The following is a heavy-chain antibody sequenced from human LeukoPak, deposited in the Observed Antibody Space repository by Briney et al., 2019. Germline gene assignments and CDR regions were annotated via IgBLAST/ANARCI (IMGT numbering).Heavy chain of an antibody. CDR3: ARNYYDSSGFDY. V-gene: IGHV3-74*01. Sequence: GGSLRLSCAASGFTFSSYWMHWVRQAPGKGLVWVSRINSDGSSTSYVDSVKGRFTISRDNAKNTLYLQMNSLRAEDTAVYYCARNYYDSSGFDYWGQGTLVTVSS. CDR1: GFTFSSYW. CDR2: INSDGSST. D-gene: IGHD3-22*01. J-gene: IGHJ4*02.